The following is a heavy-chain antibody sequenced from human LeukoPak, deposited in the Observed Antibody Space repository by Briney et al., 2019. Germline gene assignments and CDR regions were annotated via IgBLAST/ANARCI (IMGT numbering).Heavy chain of an antibody. V-gene: IGHV3-23*01. CDR1: GFTFSDYA. CDR3: ARDNVPYDIVVGAPDY. J-gene: IGHJ4*02. Sequence: GGSLRLSCAASGFTFSDYALGWVRQAPGRGLEWVATLSGSGAGTYYSDSVQGRFTISRDNSKRTLFLQMNSLRAEDTAVYYCARDNVPYDIVVGAPDYWGQGTLVTVSS. D-gene: IGHD2-2*01. CDR2: LSGSGAGT.